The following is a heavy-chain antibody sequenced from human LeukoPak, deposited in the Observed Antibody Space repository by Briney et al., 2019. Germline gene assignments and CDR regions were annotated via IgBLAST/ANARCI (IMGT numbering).Heavy chain of an antibody. D-gene: IGHD3-10*01. CDR2: INPVGLT. V-gene: IGHV4-34*01. Sequence: ASETLSLTCGVSGGSFSSYSWSWLRQPPGKGLEWIGEINPVGLTNYNPSLKSRVTISADTSKSQFSLHVTSVTAADTAMYYCARGWGSAMIRGLAGDSWGQGTLVTVSS. CDR3: ARGWGSAMIRGLAGDS. J-gene: IGHJ5*02. CDR1: GGSFSSYS.